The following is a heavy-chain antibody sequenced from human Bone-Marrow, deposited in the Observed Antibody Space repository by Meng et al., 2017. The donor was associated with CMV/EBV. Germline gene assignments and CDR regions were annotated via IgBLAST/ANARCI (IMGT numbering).Heavy chain of an antibody. V-gene: IGHV3-23*01. J-gene: IGHJ6*02. CDR1: GFTFSNYA. Sequence: GESLKISCAASGFTFSNYAMNWVRQAPGKGLEWVSSITRYDTYINYIDSVRGRFTISRDDSKNTLNLQMHSLRVEDTAVYYCAKGKGLITSFGVAYYPMDVWGQGTTVTVSS. CDR2: ITRYDTYI. CDR3: AKGKGLITSFGVAYYPMDV. D-gene: IGHD3-3*01.